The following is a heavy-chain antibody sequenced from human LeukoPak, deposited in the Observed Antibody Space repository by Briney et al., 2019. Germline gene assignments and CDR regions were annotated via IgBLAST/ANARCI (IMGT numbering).Heavy chain of an antibody. CDR2: ISAYNGNT. CDR3: AREFRYFSAMDWFDP. V-gene: IGHV1-18*01. Sequence: GASVKVSCKASGYTFTSYGISWVRQAPGQGLEWMGWISAYNGNTNYAQKLQGRVTMTTDTSTSTAYMELRSLRSDDTAVYYCAREFRYFSAMDWFDPWGQGTLVTVSS. CDR1: GYTFTSYG. J-gene: IGHJ5*02. D-gene: IGHD3-3*01.